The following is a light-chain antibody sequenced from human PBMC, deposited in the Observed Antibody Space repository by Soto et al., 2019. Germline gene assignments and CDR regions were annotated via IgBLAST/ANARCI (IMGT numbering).Light chain of an antibody. V-gene: IGLV2-23*01. CDR1: SSDVGNYNL. Sequence: QSALPQPASVSASPGQSITISCTGTSSDVGNYNLVSWFQQHPGKAPKLMIYEATKRPSGVSNRFSGSKSGNTASLTISGLQAEDEADYYCSSYAGDSTLVFGTGTKGTVL. CDR3: SSYAGDSTLV. J-gene: IGLJ1*01. CDR2: EAT.